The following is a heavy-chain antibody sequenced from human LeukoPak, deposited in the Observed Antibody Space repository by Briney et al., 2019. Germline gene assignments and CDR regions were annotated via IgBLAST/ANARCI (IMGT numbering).Heavy chain of an antibody. J-gene: IGHJ4*02. CDR1: GFTFSSYE. CDR2: ISSSGSTI. Sequence: GGSLRLSCAASGFTFSSYEMNWVRQAPGKGLEWVSYISSSGSTIYYADSVKGRFTISRDNAKNSLYLQMNSLRAEDTAVYYCARPERSAAGTPPELGYWGQGTLVTVSS. D-gene: IGHD6-13*01. V-gene: IGHV3-48*03. CDR3: ARPERSAAGTPPELGY.